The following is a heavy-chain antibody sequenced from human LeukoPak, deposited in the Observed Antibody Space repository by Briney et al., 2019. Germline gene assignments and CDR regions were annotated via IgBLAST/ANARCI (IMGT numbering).Heavy chain of an antibody. V-gene: IGHV4-59*12. CDR3: ARGGKKWLVYRTHNWFDP. CDR1: GDSISGYY. J-gene: IGHJ5*02. D-gene: IGHD6-19*01. Sequence: KPSETLSLTCTVSGDSISGYYWSWIRQPPGEGLEWIGYVYSSWNANYNPSLKSRVTISVDTSQNQVSLKLSSVTAADTAVYYCARGGKKWLVYRTHNWFDPWGQGTLVTVSS. CDR2: VYSSWNA.